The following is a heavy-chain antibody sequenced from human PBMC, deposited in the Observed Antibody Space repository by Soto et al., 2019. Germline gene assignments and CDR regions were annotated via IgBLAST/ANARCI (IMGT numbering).Heavy chain of an antibody. J-gene: IGHJ4*02. CDR1: GFSFSSHS. D-gene: IGHD3-22*01. CDR3: ARDLRWLRHGYSDY. CDR2: IGDSSTYI. Sequence: EVQLVESGGGLVKPGGSLRLSCAASGFSFSSHSMNWVRQAPGKGLEWVSSIGDSSTYIYYADSVKGRFTISRDNAKNSLYLQMNSLRAEDTAVYYCARDLRWLRHGYSDYWGQGTLVTVSS. V-gene: IGHV3-21*01.